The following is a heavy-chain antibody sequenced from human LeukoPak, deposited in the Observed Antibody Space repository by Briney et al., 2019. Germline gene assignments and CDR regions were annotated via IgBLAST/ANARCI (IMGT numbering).Heavy chain of an antibody. J-gene: IGHJ5*02. CDR1: GITFSDAW. CDR2: IKSKTEGETT. Sequence: PGGSLRLSCAASGITFSDAWMSWVRQAPGKGLEWVGRIKSKTEGETTDYSGPVKGRFTISRDDSKNTVYLQMNSLKTEDTAVYYCTTGVVAKTDRRRFDPWGQGTLVTVSS. CDR3: TTGVVAKTDRRRFDP. D-gene: IGHD2-15*01. V-gene: IGHV3-15*01.